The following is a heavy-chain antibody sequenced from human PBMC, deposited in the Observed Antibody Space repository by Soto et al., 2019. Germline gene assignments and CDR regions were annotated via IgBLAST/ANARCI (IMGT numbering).Heavy chain of an antibody. J-gene: IGHJ4*02. CDR1: GFTFSSYA. CDR3: AKSPGMYYYDSSGSYHYDY. D-gene: IGHD3-22*01. V-gene: IGHV3-23*01. Sequence: ASLRLSCAASGFTFSSYAMSWVRQAPGKGLEWVSAISGSGVSTYYADSVKGRFTISRDNSKNTLYLQMNSLRAEDTAVYYCAKSPGMYYYDSSGSYHYDYCGQGTLVTXSS. CDR2: ISGSGVST.